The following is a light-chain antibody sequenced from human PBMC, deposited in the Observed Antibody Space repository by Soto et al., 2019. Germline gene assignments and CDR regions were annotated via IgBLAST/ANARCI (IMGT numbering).Light chain of an antibody. CDR2: EVS. V-gene: IGLV2-8*01. Sequence: QSALTQPPSTSGSPGQSVTISCTGTSSDVGGYNYVSWYQQLPGKAPKLMIYEVSKRPSVVPYRFSGSKSGNTASLTVSGLQAEDEADYYCSSYAGSNIHYVFGTGTKVTV. J-gene: IGLJ1*01. CDR3: SSYAGSNIHYV. CDR1: SSDVGGYNY.